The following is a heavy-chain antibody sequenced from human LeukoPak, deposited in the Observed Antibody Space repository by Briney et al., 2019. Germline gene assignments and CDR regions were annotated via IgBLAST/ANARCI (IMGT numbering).Heavy chain of an antibody. V-gene: IGHV3-7*01. CDR3: ARGSDILTGYYKSDAFDI. CDR2: IKQDGSEK. Sequence: GGSRRLSCAASGFTFSSYWMSWVRQAPGKGLEWVANIKQDGSEKYYVDSVKGRFTISRDNAKNSLYLQMNSLRAEDTAVYYCARGSDILTGYYKSDAFDIWGQGTMVTVSS. J-gene: IGHJ3*02. D-gene: IGHD3-9*01. CDR1: GFTFSSYW.